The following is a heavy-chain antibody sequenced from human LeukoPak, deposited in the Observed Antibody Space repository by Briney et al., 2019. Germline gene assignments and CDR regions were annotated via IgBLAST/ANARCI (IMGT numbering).Heavy chain of an antibody. V-gene: IGHV3-33*01. Sequence: PGGSLRLSCAASGFTFSSYGMHWVRQAPGKGLEWVAVIWYDGSNKYYADSVKGRFTISRDNSKNTLYLQMNSLRAEDTAVYYCARDLRYYYDSSGSDDGSFDYWGREPWSPSPQ. CDR2: IWYDGSNK. CDR3: ARDLRYYYDSSGSDDGSFDY. CDR1: GFTFSSYG. J-gene: IGHJ4*02. D-gene: IGHD3-22*01.